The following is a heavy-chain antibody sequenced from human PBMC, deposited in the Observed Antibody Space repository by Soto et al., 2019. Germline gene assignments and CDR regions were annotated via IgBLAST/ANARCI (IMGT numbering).Heavy chain of an antibody. CDR3: AKDSNKYTRSLRGRYFHY. Sequence: EVQLLESGGGLVQRGGSLRLSCADSGFPFSSYVMSWVRQAPGKGLEWVSGISGGGSTTFYADSVKGRFTISRDNSKNTLLLQMNSLGAEDTAVYYCAKDSNKYTRSLRGRYFHYWGQAIGVTFSS. D-gene: IGHD1-1*01. CDR1: GFPFSSYV. J-gene: IGHJ4*02. V-gene: IGHV3-23*01. CDR2: ISGGGSTT.